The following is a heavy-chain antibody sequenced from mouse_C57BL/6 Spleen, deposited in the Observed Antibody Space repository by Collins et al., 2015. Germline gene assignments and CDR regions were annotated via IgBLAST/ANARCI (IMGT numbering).Heavy chain of an antibody. CDR2: INPYNGST. CDR1: GYTFTDYY. CDR3: ARDYYGSSYAMDY. Sequence: EVLLQQSGPVLVKPGASVKMSCKASGYTFTDYYMNWVKQSHGKSLEWIGVINPYNGSTDYNQKFKGKATLTVDMSSSRAYMELNSLTSEDSAVYYCARDYYGSSYAMDYWGQGTSVTVSS. J-gene: IGHJ4*01. V-gene: IGHV1-19*01. D-gene: IGHD1-1*01.